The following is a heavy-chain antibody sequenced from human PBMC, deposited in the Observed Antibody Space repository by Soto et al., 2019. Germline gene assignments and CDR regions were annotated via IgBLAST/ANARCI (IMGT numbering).Heavy chain of an antibody. D-gene: IGHD6-19*01. CDR2: IYYSGST. V-gene: IGHV4-39*01. Sequence: SETLSLTCTVSGGSISSSSYYWGWIRQPPGKGLEWIGSIYYSGSTYYNPSLKSRVTISVDTSKNQFSLKLSSVTAADTAVYYCARLIVGIAVDGTAFDIWSQGTMVTVSS. J-gene: IGHJ3*02. CDR3: ARLIVGIAVDGTAFDI. CDR1: GGSISSSSYY.